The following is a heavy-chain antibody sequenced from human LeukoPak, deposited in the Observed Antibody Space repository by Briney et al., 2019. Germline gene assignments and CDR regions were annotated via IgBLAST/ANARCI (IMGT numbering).Heavy chain of an antibody. J-gene: IGHJ4*02. Sequence: GGSLRLSCAASGFTFSIYSMNWVRQAPGKGLEWVSYITSDTITIHYADSVKGRFTISRDNAKNSLYLQMNSLRAEDTAVYYCARDHVDYSSSPVGCDYWGQGTLVTVS. V-gene: IGHV3-48*04. CDR1: GFTFSIYS. D-gene: IGHD6-13*01. CDR2: ITSDTITI. CDR3: ARDHVDYSSSPVGCDY.